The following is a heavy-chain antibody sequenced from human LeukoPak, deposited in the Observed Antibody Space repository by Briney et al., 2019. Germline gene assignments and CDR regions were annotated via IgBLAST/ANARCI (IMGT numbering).Heavy chain of an antibody. CDR3: ARVSGGYSGYDTSYYYYGMDV. V-gene: IGHV1-3*01. CDR2: INAGNGNT. Sequence: ASVKVSCKASGYTFTSYAMHWVRPAPGQRLEWMGWINAGNGNTKYSQKFKGRVTITRYTSASTAYMELSSLRSEDTTAYYCARVSGGYSGYDTSYYYYGMDVWGQGTTVTVSS. D-gene: IGHD5-12*01. CDR1: GYTFTSYA. J-gene: IGHJ6*02.